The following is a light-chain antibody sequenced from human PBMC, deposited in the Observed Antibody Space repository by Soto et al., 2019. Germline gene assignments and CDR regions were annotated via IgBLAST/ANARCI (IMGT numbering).Light chain of an antibody. V-gene: IGLV2-14*01. J-gene: IGLJ1*01. Sequence: QSVLTQPASVSGSLGQSITISCTGTSSDVGAYNYVSWYQQQPGKAPKLMISEVSNRPSGVSNRFSGSKSGNTASLIISGLQAEDEAAYYCCSFTRITPYVFGSGTTVTVL. CDR2: EVS. CDR1: SSDVGAYNY. CDR3: CSFTRITPYV.